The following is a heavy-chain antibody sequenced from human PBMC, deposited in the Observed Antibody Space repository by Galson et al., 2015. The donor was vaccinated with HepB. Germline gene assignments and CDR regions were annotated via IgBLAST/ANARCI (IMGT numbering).Heavy chain of an antibody. D-gene: IGHD6-6*01. J-gene: IGHJ4*02. CDR2: IIISNHYI. CDR3: ARGGSSSTSAIDY. CDR1: GFTFSAYS. Sequence: SLRLSCAASGFTFSAYSMNWVRQAPGKGLEWVSSIIISNHYIYYADSVKGRFTISRGNAENLLYLQINSLRAEDTAVYYCARGGSSSTSAIDYWGQGTLVTVSS. V-gene: IGHV3-21*01.